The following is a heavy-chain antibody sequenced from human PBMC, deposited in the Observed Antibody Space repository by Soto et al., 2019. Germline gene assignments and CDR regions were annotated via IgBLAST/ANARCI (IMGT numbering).Heavy chain of an antibody. J-gene: IGHJ5*02. D-gene: IGHD2-15*01. Sequence: EVQLVESGGGLVQPGGSLRLSCAASGFTFSSYDMHWVRQATGKGLEWVSAIGTAGDPYYPGSVKGRFTISRDNSKSALYLQMDSLRAEDTAVYYCAKDRGRYCSGDSCYSFDHWGQGTLVTVSS. CDR3: AKDRGRYCSGDSCYSFDH. CDR1: GFTFSSYD. CDR2: IGTAGDP. V-gene: IGHV3-13*05.